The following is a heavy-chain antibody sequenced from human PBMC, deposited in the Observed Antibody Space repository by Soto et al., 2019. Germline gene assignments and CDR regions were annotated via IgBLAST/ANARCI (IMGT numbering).Heavy chain of an antibody. Sequence: PVGSLRLSCASSVFTFSSYAMSCVRQAPGKGLEWVSAISGSGGSTYYADSVKGRFTVSRDNSKNTQYLQMNSLRAEDTALYYCESKMTSGSSTDYWGQGTLGSVS. J-gene: IGHJ4*02. CDR1: VFTFSSYA. V-gene: IGHV3-23*01. CDR2: ISGSGGST. D-gene: IGHD2-2*01. CDR3: ESKMTSGSSTDY.